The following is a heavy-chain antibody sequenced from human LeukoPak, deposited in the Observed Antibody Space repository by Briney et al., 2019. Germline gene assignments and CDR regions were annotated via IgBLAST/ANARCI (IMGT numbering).Heavy chain of an antibody. CDR3: ASTFYGDSPPY. V-gene: IGHV3-66*01. J-gene: IGHJ4*02. Sequence: GGSLRLSCAASGFTVSSNYMSWVCQAPGKGLEWVSVIYSGGSTYYADSVKGRFTISRDNSKNTLYLQMNSLRAEDTAVYYCASTFYGDSPPYWGQGTLVTVSS. D-gene: IGHD4-17*01. CDR1: GFTVSSNY. CDR2: IYSGGST.